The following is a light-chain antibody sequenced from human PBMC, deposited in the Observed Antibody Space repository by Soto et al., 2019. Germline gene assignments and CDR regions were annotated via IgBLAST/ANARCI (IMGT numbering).Light chain of an antibody. CDR3: CSHAGGSTYV. V-gene: IGLV2-23*01. CDR1: SSDVGNYNL. CDR2: ADS. Sequence: QSALTQPASVSGSPGQSITISCTGTSSDVGNYNLVSWYQQHPGKAPKLMIYADSRRPSGVSHRFSGSKSGNTASLTISGLQAEDESDYYCCSHAGGSTYVFGTGTQLTVL. J-gene: IGLJ1*01.